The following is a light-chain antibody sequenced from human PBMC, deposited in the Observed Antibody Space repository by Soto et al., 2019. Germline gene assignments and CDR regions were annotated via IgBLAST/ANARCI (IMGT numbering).Light chain of an antibody. Sequence: EIVMTQSPATLSVSPGERATLSCRASQSVSSNLAWYQQKPGQAPRLLVYGASTRATGIPARFSGSGSGTQFTLTISSLQSEDFEVHYCQQNNNWPLTLAGGTNVDIK. V-gene: IGKV3-15*01. CDR1: QSVSSN. J-gene: IGKJ4*01. CDR3: QQNNNWPLT. CDR2: GAS.